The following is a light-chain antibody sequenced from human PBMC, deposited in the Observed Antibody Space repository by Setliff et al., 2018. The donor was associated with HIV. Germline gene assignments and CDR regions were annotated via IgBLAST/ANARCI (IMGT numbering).Light chain of an antibody. V-gene: IGLV2-14*03. Sequence: QSALTQPASVSGSPGQSITISCTGTNSDIGAYNYVSWYQQYPGKAPKLMIYDVSNRPSGVSNRFSGSKSDNTASLTISGLQAEYEADYYCSSYTSSTPLYVFGNGTKFTVL. CDR3: SSYTSSTPLYV. J-gene: IGLJ1*01. CDR1: NSDIGAYNY. CDR2: DVS.